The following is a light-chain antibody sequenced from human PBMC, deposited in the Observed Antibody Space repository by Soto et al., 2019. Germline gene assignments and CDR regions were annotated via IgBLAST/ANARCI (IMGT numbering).Light chain of an antibody. V-gene: IGLV3-25*03. J-gene: IGLJ2*01. CDR1: ALPKQY. CDR3: QSADSSGTYKGV. CDR2: KDT. Sequence: SYELTQPPSVSVSPGQTATIPCSGDALPKQYAHWYQQKPGQAPVLLIYKDTERPSGIPERFSGSSSGTTVTLTISGVQAEDEADYYCQSADSSGTYKGVFGGGTQLTVL.